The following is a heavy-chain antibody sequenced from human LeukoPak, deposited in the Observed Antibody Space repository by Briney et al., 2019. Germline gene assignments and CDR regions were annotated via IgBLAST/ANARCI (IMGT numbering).Heavy chain of an antibody. CDR3: ARTQYSGVYYYDY. D-gene: IGHD1-26*01. CDR2: INPNSAGT. Sequence: ASVKVSCKASGYTFAGYYIHWVRQAPGQGREWMGWINPNSAGTNFAQKFQGGVTMTRDTSISTAYMELSSLTSDDTALYYCARTQYSGVYYYDYWGQGTLVTVSS. V-gene: IGHV1-2*02. CDR1: GYTFAGYY. J-gene: IGHJ4*02.